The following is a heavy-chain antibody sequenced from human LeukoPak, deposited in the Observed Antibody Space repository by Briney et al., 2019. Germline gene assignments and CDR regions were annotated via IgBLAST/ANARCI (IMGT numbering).Heavy chain of an antibody. CDR3: ASHLGTDDAFDI. CDR2: IYSSGST. J-gene: IGHJ3*02. Sequence: SETLSLTCTVSGGSISSYYWSWIRQPAEKGLEWIGRIYSSGSTNYNPSLKSRVTISVDTSKNQFSLKLSSVTAADTAVYYCASHLGTDDAFDIWGQGTMVTVSS. D-gene: IGHD7-27*01. CDR1: GGSISSYY. V-gene: IGHV4-4*07.